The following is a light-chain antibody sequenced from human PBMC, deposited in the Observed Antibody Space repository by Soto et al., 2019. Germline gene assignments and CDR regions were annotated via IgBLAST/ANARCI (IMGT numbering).Light chain of an antibody. V-gene: IGLV1-40*01. J-gene: IGLJ2*01. CDR2: ANS. CDR3: QSYDSSLSGSVV. CDR1: SSNIGAGYD. Sequence: QSVLTQPPSVSGAQGQRVTISCTGSSSNIGAGYDVHWYQQLPGTAPKVLIYANSHRPSGVPDRFSGSQSGTSASLAITGLQAEDEADYYCQSYDSSLSGSVVFGGGTKLTVL.